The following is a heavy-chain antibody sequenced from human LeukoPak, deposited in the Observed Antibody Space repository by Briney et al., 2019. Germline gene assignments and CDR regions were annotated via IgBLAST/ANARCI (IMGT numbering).Heavy chain of an antibody. Sequence: SETLSLTCTVSGGSISSYYWGWIRQPPGKGLEWIGSIYYSGSTYYNPSLKSRVTISVDTSKNQFSLKLSSVTAADTAVYYCARVGYYYDSSGYGIDIWGQGTMVTVSS. J-gene: IGHJ3*02. V-gene: IGHV4-39*07. CDR3: ARVGYYYDSSGYGIDI. CDR1: GGSISSYY. D-gene: IGHD3-22*01. CDR2: IYYSGST.